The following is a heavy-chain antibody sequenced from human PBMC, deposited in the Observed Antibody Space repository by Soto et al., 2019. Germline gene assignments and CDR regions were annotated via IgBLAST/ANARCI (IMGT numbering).Heavy chain of an antibody. J-gene: IGHJ4*02. CDR3: ATGIGMPGTGY. Sequence: EVQLVESGGDLVQPGGSLRLSCAASGFPFSDRYMDWVRQAPGKGLEWVGRIRKRVHSYTTEYAASVKGRFTSLRYDSKNSLYLEMSSLKTEDTAVYYCATGIGMPGTGYWGQGTLVTVSS. CDR2: IRKRVHSYTT. V-gene: IGHV3-72*01. CDR1: GFPFSDRY. D-gene: IGHD2-8*02.